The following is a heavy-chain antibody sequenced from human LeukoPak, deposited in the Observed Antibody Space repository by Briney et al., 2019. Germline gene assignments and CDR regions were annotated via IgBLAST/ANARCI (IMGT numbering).Heavy chain of an antibody. CDR1: GFTFEHYA. J-gene: IGHJ4*02. D-gene: IGHD3-10*01. CDR3: AKDRASAPRGYFDS. Sequence: GRSLRLSCTVSGFTFEHYAVHWVRQAPGKGLEWVSTISGSGGSIGYADSVKGRFPISRDNARDSLYLQMTRLRAEDTAWYYCAKDRASAPRGYFDSWDQGTLVTVSS. V-gene: IGHV3-9*01. CDR2: ISGSGGSI.